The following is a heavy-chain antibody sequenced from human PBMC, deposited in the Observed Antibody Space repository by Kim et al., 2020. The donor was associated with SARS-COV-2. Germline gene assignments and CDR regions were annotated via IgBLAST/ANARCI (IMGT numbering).Heavy chain of an antibody. Sequence: PSFQGHVTISADKSISTAYLQWSSLKASDTAMYYCARHIAGHGGSTGMDVWGQGTTVTVSS. V-gene: IGHV5-10-1*01. J-gene: IGHJ6*02. D-gene: IGHD3-16*01. CDR3: ARHIAGHGGSTGMDV.